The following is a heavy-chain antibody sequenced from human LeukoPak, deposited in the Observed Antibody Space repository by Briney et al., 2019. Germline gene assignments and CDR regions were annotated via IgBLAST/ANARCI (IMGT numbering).Heavy chain of an antibody. CDR1: GVSFSGYY. Sequence: PSETLSLTCAVYGVSFSGYYWSWVRQPPGKGLEWIGEINHSGSTNYHPSLKSRVAISVDTSKIPFSLKLSSVTAADTATYQCASGRRRITITMIHITAPGFETCGQGTLVTVSS. D-gene: IGHD3-22*01. V-gene: IGHV4-34*01. CDR2: INHSGST. CDR3: ASGRRRITITMIHITAPGFET. J-gene: IGHJ3*02.